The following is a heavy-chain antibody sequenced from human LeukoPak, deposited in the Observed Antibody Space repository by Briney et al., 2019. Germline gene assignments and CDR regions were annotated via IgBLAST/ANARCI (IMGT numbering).Heavy chain of an antibody. CDR2: IRYDGSNK. J-gene: IGHJ5*02. CDR1: GFTFSSYG. CDR3: AKGIRRTTVTTGWFDP. V-gene: IGHV3-30*02. Sequence: GGPLRLSCAASGFTFSSYGMHWVRQAPGKGLEWVAFIRYDGSNKYYADSVKGRFTISRDNSKNTLYLQMNSLRAEDTAVYYCAKGIRRTTVTTGWFDPWGQGTLVTVSS. D-gene: IGHD4-17*01.